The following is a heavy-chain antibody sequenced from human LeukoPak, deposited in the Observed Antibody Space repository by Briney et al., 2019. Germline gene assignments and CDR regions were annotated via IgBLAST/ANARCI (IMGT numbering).Heavy chain of an antibody. D-gene: IGHD2-8*01. Sequence: ASVKVSCKASGYTFTGYYMHWVRQAPGQGLEWMGRINPNSGGTNYAQKFQGRVTMTRDTSNSTAYMELSRLRSDDTAVYYCARDSARYCTNGVCQPWGQGTLVTVSS. V-gene: IGHV1-2*06. CDR3: ARDSARYCTNGVCQP. CDR2: INPNSGGT. CDR1: GYTFTGYY. J-gene: IGHJ5*02.